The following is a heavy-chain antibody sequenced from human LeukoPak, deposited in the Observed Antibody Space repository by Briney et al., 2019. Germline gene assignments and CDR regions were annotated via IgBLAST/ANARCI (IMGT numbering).Heavy chain of an antibody. CDR2: ISAYNGNT. D-gene: IGHD6-13*01. J-gene: IGHJ4*02. Sequence: VASVKVSCKSSGYTFTNYGISWVRQAPGQGLEWMGWISAYNGNTNYAQKLQGRVTMTTDTSTSTAYMELRSLRSDNTAVYYCARDGPIAAAGDSYFDYWGQGTPVTVSS. V-gene: IGHV1-18*01. CDR1: GYTFTNYG. CDR3: ARDGPIAAAGDSYFDY.